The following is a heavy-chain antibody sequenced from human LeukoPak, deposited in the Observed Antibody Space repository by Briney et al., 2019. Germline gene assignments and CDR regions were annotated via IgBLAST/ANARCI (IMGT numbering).Heavy chain of an antibody. J-gene: IGHJ4*02. Sequence: SGPTLVNPTQTLTLTCTVSGFSLRISGMCVSWIRQPPGKALEWLARIDWDDDKYYSTSLKTRLTISKDTSKNQVVLTMTNMDPVDTATYYCARISTYSSGDFDYWGQGTLVTVSS. CDR2: IDWDDDK. CDR1: GFSLRISGMC. CDR3: ARISTYSSGDFDY. V-gene: IGHV2-70*11. D-gene: IGHD3-22*01.